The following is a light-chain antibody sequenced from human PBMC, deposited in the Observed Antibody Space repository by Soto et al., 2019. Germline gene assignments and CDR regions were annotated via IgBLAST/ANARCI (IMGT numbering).Light chain of an antibody. J-gene: IGKJ1*01. CDR3: LQDFQCPRT. V-gene: IGKV1-6*01. CDR1: QFIRND. CDR2: EAS. Sequence: AILMTQSPSSLSASVGDRVTITCRASQFIRNDLAWYQQKPGKAPKLLIYEASTLQYGVPSRFSGSYSATDFTLTIGSLQSEVFATNSCLQDFQCPRTIGQGPRVDI.